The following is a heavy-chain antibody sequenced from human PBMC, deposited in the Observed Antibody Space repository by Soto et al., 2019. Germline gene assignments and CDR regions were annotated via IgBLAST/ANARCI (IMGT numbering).Heavy chain of an antibody. V-gene: IGHV3-9*01. Sequence: EVQLVESGGGLVQPGRSLRLSCAASGFTFDDHAMHWVRQGPGKGLEWVSSISWNGDRTVYADSVKGRFTISRDNAKSSLYLPMNSLRPADTALYYCATDIGPSYSSGRRVLDVSGQGTTLT. CDR1: GFTFDDHA. D-gene: IGHD6-19*01. J-gene: IGHJ6*02. CDR3: ATDIGPSYSSGRRVLDV. CDR2: ISWNGDRT.